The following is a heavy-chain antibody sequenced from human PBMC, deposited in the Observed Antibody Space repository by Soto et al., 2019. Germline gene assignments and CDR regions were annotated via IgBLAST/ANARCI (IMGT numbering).Heavy chain of an antibody. Sequence: LQLQESGPGLVKPSETLSLTCTVSGGSISSSSYYWGWIRQPPGKGLEWIGSIKSKTDGGTTDSAAPVKGRFTISRDDSKNTLYLQMNSLKTEDTALYYCTTDAYYDTSGYWFWGQGTLVTVSS. V-gene: IGHV3-15*01. D-gene: IGHD3-22*01. CDR3: TTDAYYDTSGYWF. J-gene: IGHJ4*02. CDR2: IKSKTDGGTT. CDR1: GGSISSSSYY.